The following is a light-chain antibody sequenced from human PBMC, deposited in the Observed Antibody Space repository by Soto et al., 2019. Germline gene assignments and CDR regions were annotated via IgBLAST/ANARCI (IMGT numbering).Light chain of an antibody. CDR3: QHYNSYSEA. CDR2: KAS. V-gene: IGKV1-5*03. Sequence: DIQMTQSPSSLSASVGDTVTITCRASQTTNNYLNWYQLKPGKAPKLLIYKASTLKSGVPSRFSGSGSGTEFTLTISSLQPDDFANYYCQHYNSYSEAFGQGTKVELK. J-gene: IGKJ1*01. CDR1: QTTNNY.